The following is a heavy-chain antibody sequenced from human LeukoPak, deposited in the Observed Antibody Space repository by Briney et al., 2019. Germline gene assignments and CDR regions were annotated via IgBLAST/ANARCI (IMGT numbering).Heavy chain of an antibody. V-gene: IGHV1-2*02. CDR2: INPNSGGT. CDR3: ARSCSSTSCYDY. D-gene: IGHD2-2*01. Sequence: ASVKVSCKASGYTFTGYYMHWVRQAPRQGLEWMGWINPNSGGTNYAQKFQGRVTMTRDTSISTAYMELSRLRSDDTAVYYCARSCSSTSCYDYWGQGTLVTVSS. J-gene: IGHJ4*02. CDR1: GYTFTGYY.